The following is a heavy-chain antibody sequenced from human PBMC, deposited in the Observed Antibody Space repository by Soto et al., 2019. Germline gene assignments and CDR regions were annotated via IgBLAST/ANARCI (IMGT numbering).Heavy chain of an antibody. J-gene: IGHJ6*02. Sequence: KTSETLSLTCTVSGGSMTSGDFFWTWIRQPPGKGLEWLGYIYYRGSTYYNPSLKRRLTISVDTSKDQISLKLTAVPAADTAVYFCARAVLDVSIAPADSYGMDVWGQGTTVTVSS. D-gene: IGHD6-25*01. CDR3: ARAVLDVSIAPADSYGMDV. CDR2: IYYRGST. V-gene: IGHV4-30-4*01. CDR1: GGSMTSGDFF.